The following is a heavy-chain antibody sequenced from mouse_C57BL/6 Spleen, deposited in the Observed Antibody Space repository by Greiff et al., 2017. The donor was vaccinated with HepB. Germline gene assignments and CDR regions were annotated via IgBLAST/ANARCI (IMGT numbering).Heavy chain of an antibody. V-gene: IGHV1-80*01. CDR3: ASEWKLADYAMDY. D-gene: IGHD1-3*01. CDR2: IYPGDGDT. Sequence: VQLQQSGAELVKPGASVKISCKASGYAFSSYWMNWVKQRPGKGLEWIGQIYPGDGDTNYNGKFKGKATLTADKSSSTAYMQLTSLPAEDSAVYFCASEWKLADYAMDYWGQGTSVTVSS. CDR1: GYAFSSYW. J-gene: IGHJ4*01.